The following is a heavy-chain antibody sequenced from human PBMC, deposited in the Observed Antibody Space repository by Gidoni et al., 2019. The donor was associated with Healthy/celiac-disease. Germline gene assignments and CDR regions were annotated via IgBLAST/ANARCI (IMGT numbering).Heavy chain of an antibody. J-gene: IGHJ6*02. CDR3: AREGGVTMVRGVKYGMDV. V-gene: IGHV3-66*01. Sequence: EVQLVESGGGLVQPGGSLRLSCAASGFTVSSNYMSWVRQAPGKGLEWVSVIYSGGSTYYADSVKGRFTISRDNSKNTLYLQMNSLRAEDTAVYYCAREGGVTMVRGVKYGMDVWGQGTTVTVSS. CDR2: IYSGGST. CDR1: GFTVSSNY. D-gene: IGHD3-10*01.